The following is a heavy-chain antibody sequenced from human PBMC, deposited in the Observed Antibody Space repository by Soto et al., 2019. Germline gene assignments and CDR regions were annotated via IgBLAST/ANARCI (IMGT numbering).Heavy chain of an antibody. D-gene: IGHD1-26*01. CDR2: IYHSGST. Sequence: SETLSLTCTVSGYSISSGYYWGWIRQPPGKGLEWIGSIYHSGSTYYNPSLKSRVTISVDTSKNQFSLKLSSVTAADTAVYYCARSDSGSYYVDAFDIWGQGTMVTVSS. CDR3: ARSDSGSYYVDAFDI. J-gene: IGHJ3*02. CDR1: GYSISSGYY. V-gene: IGHV4-38-2*02.